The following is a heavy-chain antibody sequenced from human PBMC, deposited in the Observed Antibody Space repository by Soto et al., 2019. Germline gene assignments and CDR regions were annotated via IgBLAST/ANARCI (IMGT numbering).Heavy chain of an antibody. CDR3: AATISALPGVGYYYYGIDV. CDR2: IVVGSGNT. D-gene: IGHD6-6*01. CDR1: GFTFTSSA. J-gene: IGHJ6*02. V-gene: IGHV1-58*01. Sequence: SVKVSCKASGFTFTSSAVQWVRQARGQRLEWIGWIVVGSGNTNYAQKFQERVTITRDMSTRTAYMELSSLRSEDTAVYYCAATISALPGVGYYYYGIDVWAQGTTVTVSS.